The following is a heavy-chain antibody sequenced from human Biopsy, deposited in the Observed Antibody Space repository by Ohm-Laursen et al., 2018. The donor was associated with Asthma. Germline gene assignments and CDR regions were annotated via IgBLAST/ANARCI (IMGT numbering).Heavy chain of an antibody. Sequence: SVKVSCKTSGDSFSHYAISWVRQAPGQGLEWMGGLIPVLGTPDHAQMFEGRVTITTDESTSTAYMELSSLSSEDTAVYYCARGYSCSDRIVYYYSGLEVWGQGTTVTVSS. D-gene: IGHD5-12*01. J-gene: IGHJ6*02. V-gene: IGHV1-69*05. CDR2: LIPVLGTP. CDR3: ARGYSCSDRIVYYYSGLEV. CDR1: GDSFSHYA.